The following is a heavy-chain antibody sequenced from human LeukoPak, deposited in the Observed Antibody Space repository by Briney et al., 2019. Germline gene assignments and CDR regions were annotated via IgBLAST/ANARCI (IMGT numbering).Heavy chain of an antibody. CDR2: IKQDGSEK. D-gene: IGHD5-18*01. V-gene: IGHV3-7*01. J-gene: IGHJ4*02. Sequence: GGSLRLSCAASGFTFSSYWTSWVRQAPGKGLEWVANIKQDGSEKYYVGSVKGRFTISRDNAKNSLYLQMNSLRAEDTAVYYCARVHVQLWLQFDYWGQGTLVTVSS. CDR3: ARVHVQLWLQFDY. CDR1: GFTFSSYW.